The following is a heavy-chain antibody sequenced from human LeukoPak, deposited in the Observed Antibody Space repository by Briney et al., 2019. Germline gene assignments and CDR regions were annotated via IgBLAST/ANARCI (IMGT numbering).Heavy chain of an antibody. Sequence: TGGSLRLSCIASGFTFRNAWMSWVRQAPGKGLEWVAAISGRGGDTFYADSVKGRFTFSRDNSKNTMFLQMNSLRAEDTALYYCAKEARDILTHYYWGSQFDYWGQGTLVIVSS. CDR1: GFTFRNAW. J-gene: IGHJ4*02. CDR2: ISGRGGDT. D-gene: IGHD3-9*01. V-gene: IGHV3-23*01. CDR3: AKEARDILTHYYWGSQFDY.